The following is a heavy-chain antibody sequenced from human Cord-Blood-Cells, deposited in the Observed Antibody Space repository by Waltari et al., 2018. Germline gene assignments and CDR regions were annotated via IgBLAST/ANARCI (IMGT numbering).Heavy chain of an antibody. D-gene: IGHD5-12*01. V-gene: IGHV2-5*01. CDR1: GFSLSTSGVG. CDR3: ARGAPGVATIHFDY. J-gene: IGHJ4*02. CDR2: IYWNDYK. Sequence: QITLKESGPTLVKPTQTLTLTCTFSGFSLSTSGVGVGWIRQPPGKALEWLALIYWNDYKRYSPSLKSRLTITKDTSKNQVVLTMTNMDPVDTATYYCARGAPGVATIHFDYWGQGTLVTVSS.